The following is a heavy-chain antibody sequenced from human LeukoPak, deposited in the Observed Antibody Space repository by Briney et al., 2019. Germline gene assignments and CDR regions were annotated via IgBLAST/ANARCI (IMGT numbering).Heavy chain of an antibody. Sequence: GASLRLYCAASGFIFSNDAMSWVRQAPGKGLECVSAITGSGGSTYYADSVKGRFTISRDNSKNTLYLQMNSLRAEDTAVYYCAKWGDYDVLTGYYVSDYWGQGTLVTVSS. D-gene: IGHD3-9*01. J-gene: IGHJ4*02. CDR2: ITGSGGST. V-gene: IGHV3-23*01. CDR1: GFIFSNDA. CDR3: AKWGDYDVLTGYYVSDY.